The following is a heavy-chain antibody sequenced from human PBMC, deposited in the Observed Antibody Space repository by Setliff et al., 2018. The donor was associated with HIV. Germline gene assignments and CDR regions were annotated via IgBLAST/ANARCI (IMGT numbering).Heavy chain of an antibody. CDR2: IYYSGST. V-gene: IGHV4-61*01. J-gene: IGHJ4*02. D-gene: IGHD5-12*01. CDR3: ARTKANGYNGVFDS. CDR1: GGSVSSGSYY. Sequence: PSETLSLTCTVSGGSVSSGSYYWSWIRQPPGKGLEWIGYIYYSGSTKHNPSLKSRVTISLDTSKNQFSLKLTSVTAADTAVYYSARTKANGYNGVFDSWGQGTLVTVSS.